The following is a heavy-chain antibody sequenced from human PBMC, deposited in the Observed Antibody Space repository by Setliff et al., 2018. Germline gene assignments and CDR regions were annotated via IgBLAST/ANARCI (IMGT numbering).Heavy chain of an antibody. J-gene: IGHJ3*02. CDR3: ARDPEGGEFDI. Sequence: PGESLKISCSASGFSFSSSWMAWVRRAPGQGLEWVADIRPDGSGNFYADAVRGRFTASRDNARNSLFLQMNSLSVEDTAMYYCARDPEGGEFDIWGRGTLVTVSS. CDR2: IRPDGSGN. V-gene: IGHV3-7*01. CDR1: GFSFSSSW. D-gene: IGHD2-21*01.